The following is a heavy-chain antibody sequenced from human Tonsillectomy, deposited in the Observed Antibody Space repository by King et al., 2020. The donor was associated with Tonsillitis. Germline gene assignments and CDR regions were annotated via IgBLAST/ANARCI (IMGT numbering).Heavy chain of an antibody. CDR3: AKTPGSFDYSFDK. CDR1: GFTFSSFT. V-gene: IGHV3-21*06. CDR2: ISSRSEHI. J-gene: IGHJ4*02. Sequence: VQLVVSGGGLVKPGGSLRLSCAASGFTFSSFTMNWVRQAPGRGLEWVSSISSRSEHILYADSLEGRFTISRDNAKNLLYLQMNSLSAEDTAVYFCAKTPGSFDYSFDKWGQGTPVTVSS. D-gene: IGHD3-10*01.